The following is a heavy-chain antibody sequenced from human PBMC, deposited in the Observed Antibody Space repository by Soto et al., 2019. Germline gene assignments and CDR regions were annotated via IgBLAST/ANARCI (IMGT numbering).Heavy chain of an antibody. CDR3: ASSSLYEMEG. CDR1: GGSISSGYCY. CDR2: IYYRGNT. D-gene: IGHD2-2*02. Sequence: SETLSLTCSVSGGSISSGYCYWSWIRQPPGKGLEWIGNIYYRGNTYYNPSLKSRLIISIDTSKNQFSLQVVSVTAADTAVYYCASSSLYEMEGWGQRHTVTVCS. J-gene: IGHJ6*02. V-gene: IGHV4-30-4*01.